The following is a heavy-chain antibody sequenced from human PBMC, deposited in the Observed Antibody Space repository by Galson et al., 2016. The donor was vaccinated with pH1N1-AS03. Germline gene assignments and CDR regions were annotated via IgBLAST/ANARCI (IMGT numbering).Heavy chain of an antibody. CDR3: ARHVSGSYPNNLDY. Sequence: ETLSLTCTVSGDSINSSPYYWGWIRPPPGKGLEWIGTIYYRGATYYSPSLKSRVTISIDTSKNQFSLNLRSVTAADTAVYYCARHVSGSYPNNLDYWGQGTLVIVSS. CDR2: IYYRGAT. CDR1: GDSINSSPYY. V-gene: IGHV4-39*07. J-gene: IGHJ4*02. D-gene: IGHD1-26*01.